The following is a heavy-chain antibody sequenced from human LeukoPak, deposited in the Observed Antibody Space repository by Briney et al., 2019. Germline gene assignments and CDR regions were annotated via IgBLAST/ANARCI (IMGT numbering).Heavy chain of an antibody. V-gene: IGHV4-34*01. D-gene: IGHD5-12*01. J-gene: IGHJ6*02. CDR3: ARSAVIVATNPYYYYGMDV. CDR2: INHSGST. Sequence: SETLSLTCAVYGGSFSGYYWSWIRQPPGKGPEWIGEINHSGSTNYNPSLKSRVTISVDTSKNQFSLKLSSVTAADTAVYYCARSAVIVATNPYYYYGMDVWGQGTTVTVSS. CDR1: GGSFSGYY.